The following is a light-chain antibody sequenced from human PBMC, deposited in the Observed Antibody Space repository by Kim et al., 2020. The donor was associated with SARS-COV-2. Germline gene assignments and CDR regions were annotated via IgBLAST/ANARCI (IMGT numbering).Light chain of an antibody. CDR1: QSVSSSY. Sequence: EIVLTQPPGTLSLSPGERATLSCRASQSVSSSYLAWYQQKPGQAPRLLVYGASSRATGIPDRFSGSGSGTDFTLTISRLEPEDFAVYYCQQYGSSPPYTFGPGTKLEI. CDR3: QQYGSSPPYT. J-gene: IGKJ2*01. CDR2: GAS. V-gene: IGKV3-20*01.